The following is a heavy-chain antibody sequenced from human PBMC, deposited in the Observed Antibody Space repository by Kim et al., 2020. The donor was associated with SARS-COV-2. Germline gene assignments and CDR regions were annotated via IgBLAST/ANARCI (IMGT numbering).Heavy chain of an antibody. D-gene: IGHD2-2*01. CDR3: ARGADIVVVPAAMTPDPHYYYGMDV. CDR2: IIPILGIA. J-gene: IGHJ6*02. CDR1: GGTFSSYA. V-gene: IGHV1-69*04. Sequence: SVKVSCKASGGTFSSYAISWVRQAPGQGLEWMGRIIPILGIANYAQKFQGRVTITADKSTSTAYMELSSLRSEDTAVYYCARGADIVVVPAAMTPDPHYYYGMDVWGQGTTVTVSS.